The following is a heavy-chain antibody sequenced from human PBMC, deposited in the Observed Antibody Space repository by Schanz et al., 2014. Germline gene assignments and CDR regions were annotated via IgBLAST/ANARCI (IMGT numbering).Heavy chain of an antibody. J-gene: IGHJ4*02. V-gene: IGHV3-23*04. Sequence: EVQLVASGGGLVQPGGSLRLSCAASGFTFSSYAMSWVRQAPGKGLEWVSAISGGGGTTYYADSVKGRFTISRDNSKNTLYLQMNSLRAEDTAVYYCAKDRSWDYDSSGYFDYWGQGTLVTVSS. D-gene: IGHD3-22*01. CDR1: GFTFSSYA. CDR3: AKDRSWDYDSSGYFDY. CDR2: ISGGGGTT.